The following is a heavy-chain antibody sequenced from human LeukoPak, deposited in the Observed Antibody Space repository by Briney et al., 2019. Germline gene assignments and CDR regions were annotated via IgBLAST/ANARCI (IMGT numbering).Heavy chain of an antibody. V-gene: IGHV3-74*01. CDR1: GLTFSSYW. J-gene: IGHJ4*02. CDR2: INPDASIT. Sequence: PGGSLRLSCAASGLTFSSYWMHWVRQAPGKGLVWVARINPDASITGYADSVKGRLTISRDNSKNTVYLQMNRLRAEDTALYYCAIRGIPVPHWGQGALVTVSS. CDR3: AIRGIPVPH. D-gene: IGHD3-16*01.